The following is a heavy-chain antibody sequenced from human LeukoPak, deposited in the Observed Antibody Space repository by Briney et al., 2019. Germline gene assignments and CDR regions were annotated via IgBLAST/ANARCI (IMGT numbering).Heavy chain of an antibody. CDR3: AREPIEMATIVDY. D-gene: IGHD5-24*01. CDR1: GGSISSSSYY. V-gene: IGHV4-39*02. J-gene: IGHJ4*02. Sequence: PSDTLSLTCTVSGGSISSSSYYWGWIRQPPGKGLEWIGSIYYSGSTYYNPSLKSRVTISVDTSKNQFSLKLSSVTAADTAVYYCAREPIEMATIVDYWGQGTLVTVSS. CDR2: IYYSGST.